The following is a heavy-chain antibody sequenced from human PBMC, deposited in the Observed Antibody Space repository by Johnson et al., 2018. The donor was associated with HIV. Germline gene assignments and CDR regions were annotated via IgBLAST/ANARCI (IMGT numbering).Heavy chain of an antibody. CDR1: GFTFSSYW. J-gene: IGHJ3*02. Sequence: VQLVESGGGLVQPGGSLRLSCAASGFTFSSYWMSWVRQAPGKGLEWVANIKQDGSEKYYVDSVKGRFTISRNNAKNSLYLQMNSLRAENTAVYYWARGSSGGGDAFDIWGQGTMVTVSS. D-gene: IGHD3-22*01. CDR3: ARGSSGGGDAFDI. CDR2: IKQDGSEK. V-gene: IGHV3-7*04.